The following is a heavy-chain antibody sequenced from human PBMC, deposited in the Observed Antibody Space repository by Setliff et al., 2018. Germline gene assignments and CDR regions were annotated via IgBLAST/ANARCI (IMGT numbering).Heavy chain of an antibody. J-gene: IGHJ4*02. CDR3: ATQITMVRGVTDSHFDY. Sequence: ASVKVSCKVSGYTLTELSMHWVRQAPGKGLEWMGGFDPEDGETIYAQKFQGRVTMTEDTSTDTAYMELSSLRSEDTAVYYRATQITMVRGVTDSHFDYWGQGTLVTVSS. V-gene: IGHV1-24*01. D-gene: IGHD3-10*01. CDR1: GYTLTELS. CDR2: FDPEDGET.